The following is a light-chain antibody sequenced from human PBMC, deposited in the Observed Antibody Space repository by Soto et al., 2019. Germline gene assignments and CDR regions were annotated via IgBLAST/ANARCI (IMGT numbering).Light chain of an antibody. V-gene: IGKV3-15*01. J-gene: IGKJ4*01. CDR2: GAS. CDR1: QSVSSN. CDR3: QQRSNWPAP. Sequence: EIVMTQSPATLSVSPGERATLSCRASQSVSSNLAWYQQKPGQAPRLLIYGASTRATGIPARFSGSGSGTEFTLTISSLQSEDFAVYYCQQRSNWPAPFGGGTKVDI.